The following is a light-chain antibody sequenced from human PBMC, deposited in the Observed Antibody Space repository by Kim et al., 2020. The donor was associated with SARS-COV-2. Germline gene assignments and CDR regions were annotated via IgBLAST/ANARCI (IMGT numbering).Light chain of an antibody. J-gene: IGLJ3*02. CDR3: AAWDVTVNGPV. V-gene: IGLV1-44*01. CDR1: NSDIGRYN. CDR2: NND. Sequence: QSVLTQPPSASGTPGQRVTISCSGTNSDIGRYNVHWYQQLPGTAPKLLIYNNDQRPSGVPDRFSGSKSGTSGSLAISGLQSEDEADYYCAAWDVTVNGPVYGGGTQLTVL.